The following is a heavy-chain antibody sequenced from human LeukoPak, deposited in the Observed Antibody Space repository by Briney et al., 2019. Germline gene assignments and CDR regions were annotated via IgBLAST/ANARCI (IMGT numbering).Heavy chain of an antibody. V-gene: IGHV4-34*01. CDR2: INHSGST. Sequence: SETLSLTCAVYGGSFSGYYWSWIRQPPGKGLEWIGEINHSGSTNYNPSLKSQVTISVDTSKNQFSLKLSSVTAADTAVYYCARIAEAGSGVVDYWGQGTLVTVSS. D-gene: IGHD6-19*01. CDR1: GGSFSGYY. J-gene: IGHJ4*02. CDR3: ARIAEAGSGVVDY.